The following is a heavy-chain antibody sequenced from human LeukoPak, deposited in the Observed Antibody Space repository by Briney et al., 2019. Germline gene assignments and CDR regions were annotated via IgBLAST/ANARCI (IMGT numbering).Heavy chain of an antibody. CDR3: AKDYVLYGMDV. CDR2: ISYDGSNK. D-gene: IGHD3-10*02. J-gene: IGHJ6*02. V-gene: IGHV3-30*18. Sequence: GRSLRLSCAASGFTFSSYGMYWVRQAPGKGLEWVAVISYDGSNKYYADSVKGRFTISRDNSKNTLYLQMNSLRAEDTAVYYCAKDYVLYGMDVWGQGTTVTVSS. CDR1: GFTFSSYG.